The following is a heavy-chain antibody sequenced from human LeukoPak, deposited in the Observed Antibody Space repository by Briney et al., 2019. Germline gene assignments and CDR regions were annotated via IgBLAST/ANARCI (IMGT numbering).Heavy chain of an antibody. V-gene: IGHV3-21*01. D-gene: IGHD3-22*01. CDR1: DFTFSSYN. J-gene: IGHJ4*02. CDR2: ISSSGNKI. Sequence: GGSLRLSCAASDFTFSSYNMNWVRQAPGKGLEWVSSISSSGNKIYYADSVKGRFTISRDNAKNSLYLQMNSLRAEDTAVYYCVYYDSSGFPNWGQGTLVTVSS. CDR3: VYYDSSGFPN.